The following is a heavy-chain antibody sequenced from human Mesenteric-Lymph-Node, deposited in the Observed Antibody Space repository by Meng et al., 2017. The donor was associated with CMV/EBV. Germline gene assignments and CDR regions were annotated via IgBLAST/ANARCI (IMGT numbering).Heavy chain of an antibody. Sequence: SETLSLTCAVSGGSISSSNWWSWVRQPPGKGLEWIGEIYHSGSTNYNPSLKSRVTISVDTSKNQFSLKLSSVTAADTAVYYCARAAARRPIDYWGQGTLVTVSS. CDR1: GGSISSSNW. CDR2: IYHSGST. CDR3: ARAAARRPIDY. D-gene: IGHD6-6*01. J-gene: IGHJ4*02. V-gene: IGHV4-4*02.